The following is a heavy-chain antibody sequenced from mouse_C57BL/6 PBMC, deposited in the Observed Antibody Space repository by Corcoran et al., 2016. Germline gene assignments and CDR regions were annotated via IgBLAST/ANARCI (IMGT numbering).Heavy chain of an antibody. J-gene: IGHJ4*01. CDR3: ARWEYDEDDYAMDS. V-gene: IGHV1-19*01. Sequence: EVQLQQSGPVLVKPGASVKMSCKASGYTFTDYYMNWVKQSHGKSLEWIGVINPYNGGTSYNQKFKGKATLTVDKSSSTADMELNSLTSEDSAVYYCARWEYDEDDYAMDSWCQGTAVTVS. CDR2: INPYNGGT. D-gene: IGHD2-14*01. CDR1: GYTFTDYY.